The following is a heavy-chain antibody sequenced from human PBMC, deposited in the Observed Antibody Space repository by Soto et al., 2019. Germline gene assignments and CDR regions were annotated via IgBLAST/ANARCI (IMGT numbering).Heavy chain of an antibody. CDR2: ISTYNGNT. D-gene: IGHD2-15*01. J-gene: IGHJ4*02. CDR1: GYTFTTYG. V-gene: IGHV1-18*04. Sequence: QVHLVQSGAEVKKPGASVKVSCKASGYTFTTYGISWVRQAPGQGLEWMGWISTYNGNTNYEQKLQGRVTMTTDTLTSTAYMELRSLRSDDTAVYYCARRGAYCSGGTCSHFDYWGQGTLVTVSS. CDR3: ARRGAYCSGGTCSHFDY.